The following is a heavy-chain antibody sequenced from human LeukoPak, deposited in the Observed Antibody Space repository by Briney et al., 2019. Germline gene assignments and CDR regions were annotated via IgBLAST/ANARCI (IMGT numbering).Heavy chain of an antibody. CDR1: GGSISSYY. D-gene: IGHD5-18*01. V-gene: IGHV4-59*01. Sequence: SETLSLTCTVSGGSISSYYWSWIRQPPGKGLEWIGYIYYSGSINYNPSLKSRVTISVDTSKNQFSLKLSSVTAADTAVYYCARDDTGVFDYWGQGTLVTVSS. CDR3: ARDDTGVFDY. J-gene: IGHJ4*02. CDR2: IYYSGSI.